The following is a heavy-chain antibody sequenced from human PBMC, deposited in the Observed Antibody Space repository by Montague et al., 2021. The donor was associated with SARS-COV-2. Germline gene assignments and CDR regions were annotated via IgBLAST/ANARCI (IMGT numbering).Heavy chain of an antibody. Sequence: SETLSLTCTVSGGSISSTTYRWGWIRQPPGKGLEWIGFISYSGTTFYNPSLKSRISMSVDTPKSQFSLKLSSVTAADTAVYYCARHYVSSLDSWGQGILVAVSS. CDR1: GGSISSTTYR. CDR3: ARHYVSSLDS. V-gene: IGHV4-39*01. CDR2: ISYSGTT. D-gene: IGHD6-13*01. J-gene: IGHJ4*02.